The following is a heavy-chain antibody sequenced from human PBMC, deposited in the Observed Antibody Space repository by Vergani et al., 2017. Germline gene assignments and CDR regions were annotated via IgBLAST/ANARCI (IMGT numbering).Heavy chain of an antibody. CDR1: GGTFSSYA. V-gene: IGHV1-69*11. Sequence: VQLVQSGAEVKKPGSSVKVSCKASGGTFSSYAISWVRQAPGQGLEWMGRIIPILGTANYAQKFQGRVTITADESTSTAYMELSSLRSEDTAVYYCARGQGSNYYYYYYGMDVWGQGTTVTVSS. J-gene: IGHJ6*02. CDR2: IIPILGTA. D-gene: IGHD4/OR15-4a*01. CDR3: ARGQGSNYYYYYYGMDV.